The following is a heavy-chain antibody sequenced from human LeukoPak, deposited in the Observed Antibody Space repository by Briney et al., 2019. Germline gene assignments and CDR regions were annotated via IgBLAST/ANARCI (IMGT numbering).Heavy chain of an antibody. CDR2: IYYSGGT. D-gene: IGHD2-2*03. V-gene: IGHV4-59*08. CDR3: ARHVLDIVVVEDAFDI. CDR1: GGSISSYY. Sequence: PSETLSLACTVSGGSISSYYWSWIRQPPGKGLEWIGYIYYSGGTNYNPSLKSRVTISVDTSKNQFSLKLSSVTAADTAVYYCARHVLDIVVVEDAFDIWGQGTMVTVSS. J-gene: IGHJ3*02.